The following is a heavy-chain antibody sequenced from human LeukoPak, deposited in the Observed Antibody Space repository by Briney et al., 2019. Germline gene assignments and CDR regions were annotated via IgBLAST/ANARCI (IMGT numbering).Heavy chain of an antibody. J-gene: IGHJ4*02. CDR1: GGTFSSYA. CDR3: ARGPDCYNSYFDY. V-gene: IGHV1-69*05. CDR2: IIPIFGTA. Sequence: ASVKVSCKASGGTFSSYAISWVRQAPGQGLEWMGGIIPIFGTANYAQKFQGRVTITTDESTSTAYMELSSLRSEDTAVYYCARGPDCYNSYFDYWGQGTLVTVSS. D-gene: IGHD5-24*01.